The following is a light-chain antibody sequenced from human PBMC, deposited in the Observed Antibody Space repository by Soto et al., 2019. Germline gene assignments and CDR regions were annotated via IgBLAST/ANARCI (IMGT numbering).Light chain of an antibody. V-gene: IGKV3D-15*01. CDR2: GAS. CDR3: QQYNNWPPAWT. Sequence: EIFLTQSPDTLSLSPGERATLSCRASQSVTNYIAWYQQRPGQAPRLLIYGASNRATGIPDRFSGSGSGTQFTRTISSLQSEEFAGYYCQQYNNWPPAWTFGQGTKVDIK. J-gene: IGKJ1*01. CDR1: QSVTNY.